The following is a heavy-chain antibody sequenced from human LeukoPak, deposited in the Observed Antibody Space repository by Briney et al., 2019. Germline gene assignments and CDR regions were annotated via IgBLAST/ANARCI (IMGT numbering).Heavy chain of an antibody. CDR1: GGTFSSYA. Sequence: ASVKVSCKASGGTFSSYAISWVRQAPGQGLEWMGWINPNSGGTNYAQKFQGRVTMTRDTSISTAYMELSRLRSDDTAVYYCARVNSGGYWFDPWGQGTLVTVSS. J-gene: IGHJ5*02. D-gene: IGHD3-10*01. CDR2: INPNSGGT. CDR3: ARVNSGGYWFDP. V-gene: IGHV1-2*02.